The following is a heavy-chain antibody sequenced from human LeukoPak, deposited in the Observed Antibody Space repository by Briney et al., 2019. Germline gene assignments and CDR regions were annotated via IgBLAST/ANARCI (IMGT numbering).Heavy chain of an antibody. CDR1: GFEFSSYG. CDR3: AKDYYGSGSIIDD. Sequence: GGSLRLSCAAPGFEFSSYGMHWVRQAPGKGLEWVAFIHYEGTNEYYADSVKGRFTISRDNSKNTLYVQMNSLRTEDTALYYCAKDYYGSGSIIDDWGQGTLVTVSS. V-gene: IGHV3-30*02. D-gene: IGHD3-10*01. CDR2: IHYEGTNE. J-gene: IGHJ4*02.